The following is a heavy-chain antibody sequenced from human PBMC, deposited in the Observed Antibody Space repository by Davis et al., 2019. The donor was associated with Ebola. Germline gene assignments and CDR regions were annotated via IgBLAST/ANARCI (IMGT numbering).Heavy chain of an antibody. D-gene: IGHD4-23*01. Sequence: PGGSLRLSCAASGFTFSGSAIHWVRQASGRGLEWIGRIRGKANSYATAYAASVKGRFTISRDDSKNTAYLQMNSLRTEDTAVYYCTGTTVVNDYWGQGTLVTVSS. J-gene: IGHJ4*02. CDR3: TGTTVVNDY. V-gene: IGHV3-73*01. CDR1: GFTFSGSA. CDR2: IRGKANSYAT.